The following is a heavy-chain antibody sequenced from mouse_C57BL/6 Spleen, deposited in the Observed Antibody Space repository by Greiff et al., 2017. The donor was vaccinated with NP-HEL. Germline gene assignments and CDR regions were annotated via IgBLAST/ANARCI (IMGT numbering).Heavy chain of an antibody. J-gene: IGHJ1*03. V-gene: IGHV1-82*01. CDR1: GYAFSSSW. CDR3: AAHGYGSSDGYFGV. CDR2: IYPGDGDT. Sequence: QVQLQQSGPELVKPGASVKISCKASGYAFSSSWMNWVKQRPGKGLEWIGRIYPGDGDTNYNGKFKGKATLTADKSSSTAYMQLSSLMTADSAVDYCAAHGYGSSDGYFGVWGTGATVTVST. D-gene: IGHD1-1*01.